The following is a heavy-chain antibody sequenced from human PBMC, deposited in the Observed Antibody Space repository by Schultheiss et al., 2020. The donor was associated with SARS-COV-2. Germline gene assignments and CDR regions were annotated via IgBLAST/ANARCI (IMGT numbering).Heavy chain of an antibody. CDR2: IYYSGST. CDR1: GGSISSGGYY. V-gene: IGHV4-30-4*08. D-gene: IGHD3-22*01. J-gene: IGHJ4*02. Sequence: SETLSLTCTVSGGSISSGGYYWSWIRQPPGKGLEWIGYIYYSGSTYYNPSLKSRVTISVDTSKNQFSLKLSSVTAADTAVYYCARVNSSGYFLYYFDYWGQGTLVTVSS. CDR3: ARVNSSGYFLYYFDY.